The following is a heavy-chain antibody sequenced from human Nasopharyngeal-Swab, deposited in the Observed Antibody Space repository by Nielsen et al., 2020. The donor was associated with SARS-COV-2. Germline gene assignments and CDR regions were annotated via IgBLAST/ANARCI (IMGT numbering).Heavy chain of an antibody. CDR1: GFTFSSYT. J-gene: IGHJ4*02. D-gene: IGHD6-13*01. CDR3: TRAWYEDY. Sequence: GGSLRLSCAASGFTFSSYTMNWFRQAPGMGLEWVAFIRSKPYGGTTEYAASVKGRFTISRDDSKSIAYLQMNSLKTEDTAVYYCTRAWYEDYWGQGTLVTISS. CDR2: IRSKPYGGTT. V-gene: IGHV3-49*03.